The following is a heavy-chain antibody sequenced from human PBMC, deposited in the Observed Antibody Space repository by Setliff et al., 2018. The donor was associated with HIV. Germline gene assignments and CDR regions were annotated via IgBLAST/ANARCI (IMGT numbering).Heavy chain of an antibody. D-gene: IGHD2-15*01. CDR2: ISSYNDNT. J-gene: IGHJ3*02. CDR3: ARDDVGYCSGGSCYHLFDTFDI. Sequence: ASVKDSCKASGYSFTNYGISWVRQAPGQGLEWMGWISSYNDNTNYALNLQGRVTMTTDTSTSTAYMELRSLRSDDTAVYYCARDDVGYCSGGSCYHLFDTFDIWGQGTVVTVSS. CDR1: GYSFTNYG. V-gene: IGHV1-18*01.